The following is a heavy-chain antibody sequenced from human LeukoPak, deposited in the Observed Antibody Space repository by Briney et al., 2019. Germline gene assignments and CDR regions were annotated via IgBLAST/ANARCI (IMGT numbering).Heavy chain of an antibody. J-gene: IGHJ4*02. V-gene: IGHV3-7*01. CDR2: IKQDGSEK. D-gene: IGHD5-12*01. CDR3: ARTGGYSGYESGDY. CDR1: GFTFSSYW. Sequence: GGSLRLSCAASGFTFSSYWMSWVRQAPGKGLEWVANIKQDGSEKYYVDSVKGRFTISRDNAKNSLYLQMNSLRGEDTAVYYCARTGGYSGYESGDYWGQGTLVTVSS.